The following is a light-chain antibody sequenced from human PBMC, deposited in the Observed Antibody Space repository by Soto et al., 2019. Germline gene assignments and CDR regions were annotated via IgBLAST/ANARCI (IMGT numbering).Light chain of an antibody. CDR3: QSFDPNLRGSV. CDR2: GNN. V-gene: IGLV1-40*01. J-gene: IGLJ2*01. CDR1: SSNIGAGYD. Sequence: QPVLTQPPSVSGAPGQRVTISCSGTSSNIGAGYDVHWYHQLPGTAPKLLIFGNNNRPSGVPARFSASRSGTSASLAITGLQAEDEADYYCQSFDPNLRGSVFGGGTKLTVL.